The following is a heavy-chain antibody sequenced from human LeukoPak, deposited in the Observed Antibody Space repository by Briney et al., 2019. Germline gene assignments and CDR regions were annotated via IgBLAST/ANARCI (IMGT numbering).Heavy chain of an antibody. D-gene: IGHD4-17*01. Sequence: SETLSLTCTVSGGSISSYYWSWIRQTPGKGLEWIGYIYYSGSINYNPSLQSRVTISVDTSKNKFSLKLRSVTAADTAGFYFAGLMKIDCGDYEEGGLPINWFDPWVQGTLVTVSS. V-gene: IGHV4-59*08. CDR3: AGLMKIDCGDYEEGGLPINWFDP. CDR1: GGSISSYY. J-gene: IGHJ5*02. CDR2: IYYSGSI.